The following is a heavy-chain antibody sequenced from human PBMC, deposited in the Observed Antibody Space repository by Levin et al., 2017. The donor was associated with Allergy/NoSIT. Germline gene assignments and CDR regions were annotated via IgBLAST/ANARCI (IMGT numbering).Heavy chain of an antibody. J-gene: IGHJ4*02. CDR3: ARKDYDILTGYYIFDY. D-gene: IGHD3-9*01. CDR2: ISAYNGNT. CDR1: GYTFRSYD. Sequence: GESLKISCKASGYTFRSYDISWVRQAPGQGLEWMGWISAYNGNTNYAQKLQGRVTMTTDTSTSTAYMELRSLRADDSAVYYCARKDYDILTGYYIFDYWGQGTLVTVSS. V-gene: IGHV1-18*01.